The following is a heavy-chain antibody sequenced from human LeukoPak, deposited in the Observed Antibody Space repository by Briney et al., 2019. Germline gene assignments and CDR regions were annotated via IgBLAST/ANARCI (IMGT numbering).Heavy chain of an antibody. CDR3: AREYCSSTSCSIRNWFDP. CDR2: INPNSGGT. J-gene: IGHJ5*02. CDR1: GYTFTGYC. Sequence: ASVKVSCTASGYTFTGYCMHWVRQAPGQGLEWMGWINPNSGGTNYAQKFQGRVTMTRDTSISTAYMELSRLRSDDTAVYYCAREYCSSTSCSIRNWFDPWGQGTLVTVSS. V-gene: IGHV1-2*02. D-gene: IGHD2-2*01.